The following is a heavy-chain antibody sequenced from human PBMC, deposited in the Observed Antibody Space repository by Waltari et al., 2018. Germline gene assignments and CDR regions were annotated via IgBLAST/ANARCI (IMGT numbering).Heavy chain of an antibody. CDR3: ARGRGDFWSGYPPLYFDY. CDR2: INHSGST. J-gene: IGHJ4*02. V-gene: IGHV4-34*01. D-gene: IGHD3-3*01. CDR1: GGSFSGYY. Sequence: QVQLQQWGAGLLKPSETLSLTCAVYGGSFSGYYWSWIRQPPGKGLEWIGEINHSGSTNYNPSLKSRVTISVDTSKNQFSLKLSSVTAADTAVYYCARGRGDFWSGYPPLYFDYWGQGTLVTVSS.